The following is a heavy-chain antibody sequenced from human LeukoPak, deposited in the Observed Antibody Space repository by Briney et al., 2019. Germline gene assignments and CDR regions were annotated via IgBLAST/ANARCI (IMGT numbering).Heavy chain of an antibody. D-gene: IGHD6-19*01. J-gene: IGHJ2*01. CDR1: GGSFSGYY. Sequence: SETLSLTCAVYGGSFSGYYWSWIRQPPGKGLGWIGEINHSGSTNYNPSLKSRVTISVDTSKNQFSLKLSSVTAADTAVYYCARVLEGSSGQHWYFDLWGRGTLVTVSS. V-gene: IGHV4-34*01. CDR2: INHSGST. CDR3: ARVLEGSSGQHWYFDL.